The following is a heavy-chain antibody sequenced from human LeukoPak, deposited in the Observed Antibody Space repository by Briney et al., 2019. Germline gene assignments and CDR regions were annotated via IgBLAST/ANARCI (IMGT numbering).Heavy chain of an antibody. CDR2: ISFDGSNK. CDR3: AKVLGYCSGGSCYNGAFDI. Sequence: PGGSLRLSCAASGFTFSNYGMHWVRQAPGKGLQWVAVISFDGSNKDYADSVKGRFTISRDNAKNSLYLQMNSLRAEDTALYYCAKVLGYCSGGSCYNGAFDIWGQGTMVTVSS. J-gene: IGHJ3*02. CDR1: GFTFSNYG. V-gene: IGHV3-30*18. D-gene: IGHD2-15*01.